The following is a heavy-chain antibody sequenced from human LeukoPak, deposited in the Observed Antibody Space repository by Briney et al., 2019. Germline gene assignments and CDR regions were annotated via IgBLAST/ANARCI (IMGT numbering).Heavy chain of an antibody. V-gene: IGHV3-7*01. CDR3: ARDPPYSYDSSGYSPHIDY. J-gene: IGHJ4*02. CDR1: GFTFSSYW. Sequence: GGSLRLSCAASGFTFSSYWMTWVRQAPGKGLEWVANIKRDGSEKYYVDSVKGRFTLSRDNAKNSLYLQMNSLRTEDTAVYYCARDPPYSYDSSGYSPHIDYWGQGTLVTVSS. D-gene: IGHD3-22*01. CDR2: IKRDGSEK.